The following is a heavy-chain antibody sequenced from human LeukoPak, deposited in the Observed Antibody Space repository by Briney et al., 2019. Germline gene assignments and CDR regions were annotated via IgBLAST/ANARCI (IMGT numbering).Heavy chain of an antibody. CDR2: IGSTGGDT. J-gene: IGHJ5*02. CDR1: GFAFGIYA. CDR3: AREELGSSLGFDP. V-gene: IGHV3-23*01. D-gene: IGHD3-16*01. Sequence: GGSLRLSCAASGFAFGIYAMSWVRQAPGKGLEWVSCIGSTGGDTYYSDSVKGRFTISRDNSKNTLYLQMNSLRAEDTAVYYCAREELGSSLGFDPWGQGTLVTVSS.